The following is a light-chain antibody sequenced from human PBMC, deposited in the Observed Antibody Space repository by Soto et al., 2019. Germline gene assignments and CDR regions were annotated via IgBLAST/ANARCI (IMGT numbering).Light chain of an antibody. Sequence: QSVLTQPPSVSGAPGQRVTISCTGSSSNIGAGYDVHWYQQLPGTAPKLLIYDTTNRASGVPDRFSGSKPGSSASLAITGLQDEDEADYYCQSFDTNLSHYYVLGTVTKVTVL. J-gene: IGLJ1*01. V-gene: IGLV1-40*01. CDR2: DTT. CDR3: QSFDTNLSHYYV. CDR1: SSNIGAGYD.